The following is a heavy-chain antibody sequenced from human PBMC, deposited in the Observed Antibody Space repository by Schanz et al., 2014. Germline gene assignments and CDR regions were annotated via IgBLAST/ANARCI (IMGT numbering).Heavy chain of an antibody. V-gene: IGHV3-30*03. J-gene: IGHJ4*02. CDR1: GFTFSGNA. CDR2: VSDDGNKK. Sequence: VQLVESGGGLVQPGGSLRLSCAASGFTFSGNAMHWVRQAPGKGLEWVAVVSDDGNKKYYADSVKGRFTISRDNSKNTLYLQMNGLRGEDTAVYYCARDRRNADLDYWGQGTLVTVSS. D-gene: IGHD1-1*01. CDR3: ARDRRNADLDY.